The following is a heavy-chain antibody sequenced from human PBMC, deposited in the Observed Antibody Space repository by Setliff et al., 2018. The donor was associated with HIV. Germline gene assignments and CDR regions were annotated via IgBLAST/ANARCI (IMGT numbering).Heavy chain of an antibody. Sequence: SETLSLTCNVSGVSISSYYWSWIRQPPGKGLEYIGYIYSNGGTNYNPSLKSRVTISVDTSKNQFSLKLSSVTAADTAVYYCARGVTGYNDAFDIWGQGTLVTVSS. V-gene: IGHV4-59*01. CDR2: IYSNGGT. D-gene: IGHD3-9*01. CDR1: GVSISSYY. CDR3: ARGVTGYNDAFDI. J-gene: IGHJ3*02.